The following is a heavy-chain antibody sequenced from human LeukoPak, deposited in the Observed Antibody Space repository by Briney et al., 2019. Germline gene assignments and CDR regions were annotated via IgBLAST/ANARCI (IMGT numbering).Heavy chain of an antibody. V-gene: IGHV1-8*03. J-gene: IGHJ5*02. CDR1: GYTFTSYD. D-gene: IGHD3-3*01. CDR2: MNTNSGNT. Sequence: ASVKVSCKASGYTFTSYDINWVRQATGQGLEWMGWMNTNSGNTGYAQKFQGRVTITRNTSISTTYLELGSLRSEETAGYYCARGPTALRFFNWFDPWGQGTLVTVSS. CDR3: ARGPTALRFFNWFDP.